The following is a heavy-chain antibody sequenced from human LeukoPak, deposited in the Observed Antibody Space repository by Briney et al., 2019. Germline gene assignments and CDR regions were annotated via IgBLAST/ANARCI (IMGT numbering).Heavy chain of an antibody. V-gene: IGHV3-21*01. D-gene: IGHD6-19*01. Sequence: GGSLRLSCAASGFTFSGYSMNWVRQAPGKGLEWVSSISSTGTYIYYADSVKGRFTISRDNAKNTLYLQMGSLRAEDMAVYYCARVAVPGTYDYWGQGTLVTVSS. CDR2: ISSTGTYI. J-gene: IGHJ4*02. CDR1: GFTFSGYS. CDR3: ARVAVPGTYDY.